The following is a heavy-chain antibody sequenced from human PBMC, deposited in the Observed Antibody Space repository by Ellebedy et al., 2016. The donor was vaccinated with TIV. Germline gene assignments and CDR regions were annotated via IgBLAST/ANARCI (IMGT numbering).Heavy chain of an antibody. CDR1: GYTFTSYG. CDR3: ARDLGVCGGDCYSAY. J-gene: IGHJ4*02. CDR2: ISAYNGNT. Sequence: ASVKVSCXASGYTFTSYGISWVRQAPGQGLEWMGWISAYNGNTNYAQKFQGRVTITADESTSTAYMELSSLRSEDTAVYYCARDLGVCGGDCYSAYWGQGTLVTVSS. V-gene: IGHV1-18*01. D-gene: IGHD2-21*01.